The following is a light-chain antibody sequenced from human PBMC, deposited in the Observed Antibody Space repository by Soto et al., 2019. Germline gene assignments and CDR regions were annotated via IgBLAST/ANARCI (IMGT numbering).Light chain of an antibody. V-gene: IGKV3-11*01. Sequence: EIVLTQSPTTLSLSPWELSTLSCRASQSVSSYLAWYQQKPGQAPRLLIYDASNRATGIPARFSGSGSGTDFTLTISSLEPEDFAVYYCQQRSNGPQTFGQGTKVEIK. CDR2: DAS. CDR3: QQRSNGPQT. J-gene: IGKJ1*01. CDR1: QSVSSY.